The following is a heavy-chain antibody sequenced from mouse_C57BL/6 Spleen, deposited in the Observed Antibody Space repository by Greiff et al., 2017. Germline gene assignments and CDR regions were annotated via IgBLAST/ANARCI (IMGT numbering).Heavy chain of an antibody. J-gene: IGHJ1*03. CDR1: GYSITSDY. Sequence: EVMLVESGPGLAKPSQTLSLTCSVTGYSITSDYWNWIRKFPGNKLEYMGYISYSGSTYYNPSLKSRISITRDTSKNQYYLQLNSVTTEDTATYYCARAPTGTSWYFDVWGTGTTVTVSS. CDR2: ISYSGST. V-gene: IGHV3-8*01. D-gene: IGHD4-1*01. CDR3: ARAPTGTSWYFDV.